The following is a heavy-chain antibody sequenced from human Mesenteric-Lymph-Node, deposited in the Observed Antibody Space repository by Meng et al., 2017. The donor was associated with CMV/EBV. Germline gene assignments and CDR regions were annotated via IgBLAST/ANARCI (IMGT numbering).Heavy chain of an antibody. J-gene: IGHJ5*02. D-gene: IGHD3-3*01. CDR3: ARGYNDFWSGPNWFDP. CDR1: GFTFTTYW. Sequence: LSLTCAASGFTFTTYWMSWVRQAPGKGPEWVANIREDGSERYYVDSVKGRFTISRDNAKNSLYLQMNSLRAEDTAVYYCARGYNDFWSGPNWFDPWGQGTLVTVSS. CDR2: IREDGSER. V-gene: IGHV3-7*01.